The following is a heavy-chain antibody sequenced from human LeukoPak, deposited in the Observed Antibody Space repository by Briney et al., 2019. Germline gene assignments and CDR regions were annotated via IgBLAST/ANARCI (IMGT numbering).Heavy chain of an antibody. D-gene: IGHD5-24*01. V-gene: IGHV3-7*04. CDR2: IKQDGSKK. J-gene: IGHJ4*02. CDR3: TRVGYIDEGIDY. Sequence: PGGSLRLSWVASGLPFSSYWMTWVRQAPGKGLEWVANIKQDGSKKSYVDSVKGRFTISRDNAKNSLYLQMNSLRAEDTAIYYCTRVGYIDEGIDYWGQGTLVTVSS. CDR1: GLPFSSYW.